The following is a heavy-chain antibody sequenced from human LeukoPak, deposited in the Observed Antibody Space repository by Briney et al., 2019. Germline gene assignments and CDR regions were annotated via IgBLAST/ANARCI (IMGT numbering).Heavy chain of an antibody. V-gene: IGHV3-74*01. J-gene: IGHJ5*02. CDR2: INSDGTSP. CDR1: GFTFSSYW. CDR3: ARDYPWQETIVVVPTT. Sequence: PGGSLRLSCAASGFTFSSYWMHWVRQAPGKGLVWVSGINSDGTSPIYADSVKGRFTISRDNAKNTLYLQMNSLRAEDTAVYYCARDYPWQETIVVVPTTWGQGTLVTVSS. D-gene: IGHD3-22*01.